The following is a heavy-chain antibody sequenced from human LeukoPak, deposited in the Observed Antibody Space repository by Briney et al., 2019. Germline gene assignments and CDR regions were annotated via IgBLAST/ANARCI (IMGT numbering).Heavy chain of an antibody. V-gene: IGHV4-39*01. CDR2: IYYSGTT. J-gene: IGHJ5*02. D-gene: IGHD6-13*01. Sequence: SGTLSLTCTVSSGSISSSNYYWGWIRQPPGKGLEWIGTIYYSGTTYYTPSLQSRFTISVDTSKNQFSLKLSSVTAADTAVYYCARYSSTFGWFDPWGQGNLVTVSS. CDR3: ARYSSTFGWFDP. CDR1: SGSISSSNYY.